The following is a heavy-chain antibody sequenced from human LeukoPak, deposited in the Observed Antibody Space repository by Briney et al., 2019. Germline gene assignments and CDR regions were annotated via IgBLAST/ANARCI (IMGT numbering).Heavy chain of an antibody. CDR2: IDKKANFYAT. D-gene: IGHD1-26*01. Sequence: GGSLRLSCAASGFSFSGSAIHWVRQSSGKGLEWVGHIDKKANFYATASAASVEGRLTISRDDSRNTAYLQMTSLKTEDTALYYCTRDSGTYNWLDPWGQGTLVIVSS. CDR3: TRDSGTYNWLDP. V-gene: IGHV3-73*01. CDR1: GFSFSGSA. J-gene: IGHJ5*02.